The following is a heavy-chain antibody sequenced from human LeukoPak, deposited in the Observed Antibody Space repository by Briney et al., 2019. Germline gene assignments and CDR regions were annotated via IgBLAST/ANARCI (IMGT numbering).Heavy chain of an antibody. J-gene: IGHJ5*02. V-gene: IGHV1-69*13. D-gene: IGHD3-10*01. CDR1: GGTFSSYA. Sequence: ASVKVSCKASGGTFSSYAITWVRQAPGQGLEWMGGIIPIFDTVNYAQKFQGRVTITADESTSTAYMELSSLRSEDTAVYYCASLNYYGSGSYYRNWFDPWGQGTLVTVSS. CDR3: ASLNYYGSGSYYRNWFDP. CDR2: IIPIFDTV.